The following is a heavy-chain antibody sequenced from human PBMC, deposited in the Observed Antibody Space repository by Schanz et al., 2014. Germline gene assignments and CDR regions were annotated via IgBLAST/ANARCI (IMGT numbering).Heavy chain of an antibody. J-gene: IGHJ4*02. Sequence: VQLVESGGGLVKPGGSLRLSCAASGFTFSTYAMSWVRQAPGKGLEWVSAISGSGGSTYYADSVKGRFTISRDNSKNTLYLQMNSLRAEDTAVYYCARANYRRKINFDYWGRGTLVTVSS. CDR3: ARANYRRKINFDY. D-gene: IGHD3-10*01. CDR1: GFTFSTYA. CDR2: ISGSGGST. V-gene: IGHV3-23*04.